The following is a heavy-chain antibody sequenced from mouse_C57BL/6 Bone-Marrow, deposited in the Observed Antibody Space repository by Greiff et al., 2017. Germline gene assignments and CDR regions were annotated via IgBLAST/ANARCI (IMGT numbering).Heavy chain of an antibody. CDR2: ISNLAYSI. CDR3: ARQAITTVVASYWYFDV. Sequence: EVKLVESGGGLVQPGGSLKLSCAASGFTFSDYGMAWVRQAPRKGPEWVAFISNLAYSIYYADTVTGRFTISRENAKNTLYLEMSSLRSEDTAMYYCARQAITTVVASYWYFDVWGTGTTVTVSS. V-gene: IGHV5-15*01. CDR1: GFTFSDYG. J-gene: IGHJ1*03. D-gene: IGHD1-1*01.